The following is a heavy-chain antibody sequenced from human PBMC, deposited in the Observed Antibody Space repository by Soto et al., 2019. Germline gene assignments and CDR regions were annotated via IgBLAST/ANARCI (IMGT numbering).Heavy chain of an antibody. CDR2: ISWNSGSI. CDR1: GFTFDDYA. Sequence: PGGSLRLSCAASGFTFDDYAMHWVRQAPGKGLEWVSGISWNSGSIGYADSVKGRFTISRDNAKNSLYLQMNSLRAEDTALYYCAKDKGVYYDSSGPRGPFGYRGQGTLVTVSS. V-gene: IGHV3-9*01. J-gene: IGHJ4*02. CDR3: AKDKGVYYDSSGPRGPFGY. D-gene: IGHD3-22*01.